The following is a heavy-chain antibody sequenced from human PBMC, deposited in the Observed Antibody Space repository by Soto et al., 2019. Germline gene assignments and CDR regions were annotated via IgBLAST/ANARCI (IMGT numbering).Heavy chain of an antibody. CDR2: ISYSGSNK. Sequence: GGSLRLSCAASGFAFSNYAMHWVRQAPGKGLEWVAVISYSGSNKYYTDSVKGRFTISRDNSENTLYLQMNSLRPEDTAVYYCAREGVDPRRNFDYWGQGILVTVSS. V-gene: IGHV3-30-3*01. J-gene: IGHJ4*02. CDR1: GFAFSNYA. D-gene: IGHD3-3*01. CDR3: AREGVDPRRNFDY.